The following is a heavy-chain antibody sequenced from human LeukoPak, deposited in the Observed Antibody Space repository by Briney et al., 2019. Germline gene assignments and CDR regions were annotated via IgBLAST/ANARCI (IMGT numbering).Heavy chain of an antibody. CDR2: INHSGST. CDR3: ARIPRSDDYVWGSYRRKPYYFDY. V-gene: IGHV4-39*07. D-gene: IGHD3-16*02. J-gene: IGHJ4*02. Sequence: PSETLSLTCTVSGGSISSSSYYWGWIRQPPGKGLEWIGEINHSGSTNYNPSLKSRVTISVDTSKNQFSLKLSSVTAADTAVYYCARIPRSDDYVWGSYRRKPYYFDYWGQGTLVTVSS. CDR1: GGSISSSSYY.